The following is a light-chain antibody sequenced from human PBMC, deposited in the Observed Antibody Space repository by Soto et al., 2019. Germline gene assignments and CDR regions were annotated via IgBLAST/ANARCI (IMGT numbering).Light chain of an antibody. CDR1: QSVFNRSNNNNY. CDR3: QQYYSSPHT. J-gene: IGKJ2*01. V-gene: IGKV4-1*01. CDR2: WAS. Sequence: DIVMTQSPDSLAVSLGERATINCKSSQSVFNRSNNNNYFAWYRQKPGQPPELLIYWASTRESGVPDRFSGSGSGTDFTLTISSLQAEDVAVYYCQQYYSSPHTFGQGTKLEIK.